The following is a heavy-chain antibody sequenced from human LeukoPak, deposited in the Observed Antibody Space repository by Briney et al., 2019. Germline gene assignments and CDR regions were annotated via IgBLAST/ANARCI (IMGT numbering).Heavy chain of an antibody. V-gene: IGHV3-33*01. CDR2: IWYDGSNK. CDR3: ARLGDCSSTSCRATADY. J-gene: IGHJ4*02. Sequence: PGRSLRLSCAASVFTFSSYGMHWVRQAPGKGLEWVAVIWYDGSNKYYADSVKGRFTISRDNSKNTLYLQMNSLRAEDTAVYYCARLGDCSSTSCRATADYWGQGTLVTVSS. CDR1: VFTFSSYG. D-gene: IGHD2-2*01.